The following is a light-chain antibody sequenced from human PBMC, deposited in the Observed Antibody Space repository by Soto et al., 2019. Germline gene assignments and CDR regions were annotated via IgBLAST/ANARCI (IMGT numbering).Light chain of an antibody. CDR3: QHYNHWLWT. CDR1: QSVSSNY. CDR2: GAS. V-gene: IGKV3-20*01. J-gene: IGKJ1*01. Sequence: IVLTQSPGTLSLSPGERATLSCRASQSVSSNYLAWYQQKPGQAPRLLIYGASSRATGIPDRFSGSGSGTEFTLTISSLQSEDSAVYYCQHYNHWLWTFGQGTKVDI.